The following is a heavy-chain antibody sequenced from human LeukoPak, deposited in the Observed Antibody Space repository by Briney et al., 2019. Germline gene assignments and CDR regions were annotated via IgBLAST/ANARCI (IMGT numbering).Heavy chain of an antibody. D-gene: IGHD3-9*01. CDR2: ISSSGSTI. CDR1: GFPFSDYY. J-gene: IGHJ3*02. Sequence: KTGGSLRLSCAASGFPFSDYYMSWIREAPGKGLEWVSYISSSGSTIYYADSVKGRFTISRDNAKNSLYLQMNSLRAEDTAVYYCARDPTHYDILTGYSHGAFDIWGQGTMVTVCS. CDR3: ARDPTHYDILTGYSHGAFDI. V-gene: IGHV3-11*04.